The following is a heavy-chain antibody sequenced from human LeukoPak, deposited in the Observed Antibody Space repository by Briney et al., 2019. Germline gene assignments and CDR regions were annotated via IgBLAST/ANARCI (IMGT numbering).Heavy chain of an antibody. CDR2: IYYSGST. CDR3: ARVGGDWGFDY. J-gene: IGHJ4*02. CDR1: GGSFSGYY. V-gene: IGHV4-59*01. Sequence: SQTLSLTCAVYGGSFSGYYWSWIRQPPGKGLEWIGYIYYSGSTNYNPSLKSRVTISVDTSKNQFSLKLSSVTAADTAVYYCARVGGDWGFDYWGQGTLVTVSS. D-gene: IGHD2-21*02.